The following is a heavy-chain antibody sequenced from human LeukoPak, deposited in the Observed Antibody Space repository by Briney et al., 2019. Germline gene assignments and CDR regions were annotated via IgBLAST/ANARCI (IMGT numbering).Heavy chain of an antibody. CDR3: ARAGHCTNGICYTADFDY. V-gene: IGHV3-74*01. CDR1: GFTFSSYW. CDR2: TNSDGSST. D-gene: IGHD2-8*01. J-gene: IGHJ4*02. Sequence: GGSLRLSCAASGFTFSSYWMHWVRQAPGKGLVWVSRTNSDGSSTSYADSVKGRFTISRDNAKNTLYLQMNSLRAEDTAAYYCARAGHCTNGICYTADFDYWGQGTLVTVSS.